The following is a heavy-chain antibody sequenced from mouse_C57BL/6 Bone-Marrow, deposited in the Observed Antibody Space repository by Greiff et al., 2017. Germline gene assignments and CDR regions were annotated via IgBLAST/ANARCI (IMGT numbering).Heavy chain of an antibody. CDR2: ISNLAYSI. Sequence: EVMLVESGGGLVQPGGSLKLSCAASGFTFSDYGMAWVRQAPRKGPEWVAFISNLAYSIYYADTVTGRFTISRENAKNTLYLEMSSLRSEDTAMYYCARSFYYYGSSYGAMDYWGQGTSVTVSS. D-gene: IGHD1-1*01. CDR1: GFTFSDYG. J-gene: IGHJ4*01. CDR3: ARSFYYYGSSYGAMDY. V-gene: IGHV5-15*01.